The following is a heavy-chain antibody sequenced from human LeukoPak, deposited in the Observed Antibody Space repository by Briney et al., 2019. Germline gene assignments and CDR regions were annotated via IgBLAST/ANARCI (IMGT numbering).Heavy chain of an antibody. D-gene: IGHD6-19*01. CDR3: ARSFSGWSYLFDY. CDR2: IYSGGYT. Sequence: PGGSLRLSCAASGFTVSSNYMSWVRQAPGKGLEWVSVIYSGGYTYYADSVKGRFSISRDNSKNTLYLQMNSLRVEDTAVYYCARSFSGWSYLFDYWGQGTLVTVSS. CDR1: GFTVSSNY. V-gene: IGHV3-53*01. J-gene: IGHJ4*02.